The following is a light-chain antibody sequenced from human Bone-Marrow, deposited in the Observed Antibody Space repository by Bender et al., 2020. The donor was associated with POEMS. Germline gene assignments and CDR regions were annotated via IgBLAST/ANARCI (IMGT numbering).Light chain of an antibody. CDR2: GVS. J-gene: IGLJ3*02. CDR3: SSYAGDSTWV. CDR1: SSDVGGYNY. V-gene: IGLV2-11*01. Sequence: QSALTQPRSVSGSPGQSVTISCTGTSSDVGGYNYVSWYQQHPGKAPKLMIYGVSQRSSGVPDRFSGSKSGNTASLTISGLQAEDEADYYCSSYAGDSTWVFGGGTKLTVL.